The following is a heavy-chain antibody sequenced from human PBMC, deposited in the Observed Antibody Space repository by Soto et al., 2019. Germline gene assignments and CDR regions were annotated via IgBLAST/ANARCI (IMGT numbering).Heavy chain of an antibody. CDR1: GYSFATYG. J-gene: IGHJ4*02. CDR3: ATEPIYYNDGSGYYPLGH. Sequence: QVQLVQSGAEVKKPGASVKVSCKASGYSFATYGFSWVRQAPGQGLECVGWISAHNGDTHYSQKFQGRVTLTTDTSTNTGYMELRSLTSDDTAVYFCATEPIYYNDGSGYYPLGHWGQGTLVPVSS. D-gene: IGHD3-22*01. V-gene: IGHV1-18*04. CDR2: ISAHNGDT.